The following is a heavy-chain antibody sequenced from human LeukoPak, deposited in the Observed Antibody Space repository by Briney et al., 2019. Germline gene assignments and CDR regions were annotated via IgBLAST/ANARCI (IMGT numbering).Heavy chain of an antibody. CDR2: ISAYNGNT. J-gene: IGHJ4*02. V-gene: IGHV1-18*01. CDR1: GYTFTSYG. D-gene: IGHD3-10*01. Sequence: ASVKVSCKASGYTFTSYGISWVRQAPGQGLEWMGWISAYNGNTNYAQKLQGRVTMTTDTSTSTAYMELRSLRSDDTAVYYCARDLYYGSGSPPAGYWGQGTLVTVSS. CDR3: ARDLYYGSGSPPAGY.